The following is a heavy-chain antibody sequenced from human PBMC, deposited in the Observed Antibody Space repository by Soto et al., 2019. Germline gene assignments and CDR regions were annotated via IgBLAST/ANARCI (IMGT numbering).Heavy chain of an antibody. V-gene: IGHV1-24*01. Sequence: ASVEGSCKVPENTLTELTIDWLRQAPGKGLEWMGHSAPEQGEPVYPQKFQGRVSMTEDPSTDTAYMELTSLRFEGTAVYFCAADRKIVGTIGAFDFWGQGTLVTVSS. J-gene: IGHJ4*02. D-gene: IGHD1-26*01. CDR1: ENTLTELT. CDR3: AADRKIVGTIGAFDF. CDR2: SAPEQGEP.